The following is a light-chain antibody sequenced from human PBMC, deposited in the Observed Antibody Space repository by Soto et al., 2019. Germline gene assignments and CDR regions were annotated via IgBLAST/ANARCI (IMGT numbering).Light chain of an antibody. V-gene: IGKV3-20*01. CDR1: QSVSSNY. J-gene: IGKJ2*01. Sequence: EXVLTQSPGTLSLSPGERATLSCRASQSVSSNYLAWYQQKPGQAPRLLIYGASSRATGIPDRFSGSGSGTDFTLTISRLEPEDFAVYYCQHYGRSAYTFGQGTTLEIK. CDR3: QHYGRSAYT. CDR2: GAS.